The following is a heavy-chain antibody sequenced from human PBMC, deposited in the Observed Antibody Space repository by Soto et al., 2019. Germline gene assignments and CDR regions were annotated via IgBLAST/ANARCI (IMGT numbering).Heavy chain of an antibody. V-gene: IGHV3-49*03. Sequence: GGSLRLSCATSGFTFGDYAMSWFRQAPGKGLEWVGVVRSKAYGGTTDYAASVKGRFDISRDDSKSIAYLQMNSVTTEDTAVYFCARYTYTSRYSYYGMDVWGHGNTVTVSS. CDR1: GFTFGDYA. CDR2: VRSKAYGGTT. CDR3: ARYTYTSRYSYYGMDV. D-gene: IGHD6-13*01. J-gene: IGHJ6*02.